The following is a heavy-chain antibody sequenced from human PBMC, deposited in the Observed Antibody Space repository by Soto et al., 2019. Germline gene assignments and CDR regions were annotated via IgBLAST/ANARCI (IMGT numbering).Heavy chain of an antibody. Sequence: QVQLVQSGAELKKPGASGKVSCKASGYTFSNYDMNWVRQATGQGPEWIGWVNPNSGDTGYAQKFQGRVTLTTDISTTTAYMELTSLRSEDTAIYYCAKVSRKGSAIDFDYWGQGTLITVSS. CDR3: AKVSRKGSAIDFDY. D-gene: IGHD3-10*01. J-gene: IGHJ4*02. V-gene: IGHV1-8*01. CDR1: GYTFSNYD. CDR2: VNPNSGDT.